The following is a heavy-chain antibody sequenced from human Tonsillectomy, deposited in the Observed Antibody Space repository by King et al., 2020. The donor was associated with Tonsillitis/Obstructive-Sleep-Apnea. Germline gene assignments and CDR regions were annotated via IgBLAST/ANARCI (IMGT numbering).Heavy chain of an antibody. CDR3: AREDTMLVVVPFDY. CDR2: ISSSSSYI. V-gene: IGHV3-21*01. D-gene: IGHD3-22*01. CDR1: GFTFSSYT. J-gene: IGHJ4*02. Sequence: VQLVESGGGLVKPGGSLRLSCAASGFTFSSYTMNWVRQAPGKGLEWVSSISSSSSYIYYADSVKGRFTISRDNAKNSLYLQINSLRAEDTAVYYCAREDTMLVVVPFDYWGQGTLVTVSS.